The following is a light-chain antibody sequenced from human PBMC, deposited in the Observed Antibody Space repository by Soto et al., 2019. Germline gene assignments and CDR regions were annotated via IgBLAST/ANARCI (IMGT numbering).Light chain of an antibody. CDR2: GAS. V-gene: IGKV3-15*01. CDR3: QQYNNWPRP. Sequence: VLTQSPGTLSLSPGERATLSCRASQSFSSNLAWYQQKPGQAPRLLIYGASTRATGVPARFSGSGSGTEFTLTISSLQSEDFAVYYCQQYNNWPRPFGQGTRLEIK. CDR1: QSFSSN. J-gene: IGKJ5*01.